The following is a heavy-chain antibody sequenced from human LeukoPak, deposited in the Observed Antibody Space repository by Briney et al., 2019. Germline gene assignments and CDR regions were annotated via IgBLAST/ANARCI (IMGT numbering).Heavy chain of an antibody. D-gene: IGHD4-11*01. CDR2: INHSGST. CDR3: ARGRYSNWERYYYMDV. V-gene: IGHV4-34*01. J-gene: IGHJ6*03. CDR1: GGSFSGYY. Sequence: SETLSLTCAVYGGSFSGYYWSWIRQPLRKGVEWIGEINHSGSTNYNPSLKSRVTISVDTSKNQFSLKLSSVTAADTAVYYCARGRYSNWERYYYMDVWGKGATVTVSS.